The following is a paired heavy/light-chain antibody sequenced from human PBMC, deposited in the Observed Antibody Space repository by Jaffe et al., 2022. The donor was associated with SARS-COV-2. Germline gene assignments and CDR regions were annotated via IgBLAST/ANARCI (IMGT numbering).Light chain of an antibody. J-gene: IGKJ2*01. CDR2: TLS. V-gene: IGKV2-40*01. CDR1: QSLLDSDDGNTY. Sequence: DIVMTQTPLSLPVTPGEPASISCRSSQSLLDSDDGNTYLDWYLQKPGQSPQLLIYTLSYRASGVPDRFSGSGSGTDFTLKISRVEAEDVGVYYCMQRIDFPYTFGQGTKLEIK. CDR3: MQRIDFPYT.
Heavy chain of an antibody. CDR1: GFSLSDYA. CDR2: ISYDGSNK. J-gene: IGHJ6*02. Sequence: QVQLVESGGGVVQPGRSLRLSCAASGFSLSDYAMHWVRQAPGKGLEWVAVISYDGSNKYYADSVKGRFTISRDNSKNTLYLQMNSLRTEDTAVYYCARFEVFVVSYHHSLDVWGQGSTVIVSS. V-gene: IGHV3-30-3*01. CDR3: ARFEVFVVSYHHSLDV. D-gene: IGHD3-3*01.